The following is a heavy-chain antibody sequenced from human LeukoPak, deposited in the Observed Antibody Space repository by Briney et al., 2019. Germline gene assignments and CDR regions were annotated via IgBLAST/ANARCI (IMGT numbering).Heavy chain of an antibody. J-gene: IGHJ4*01. CDR2: IRQDGGEK. D-gene: IGHD6-13*01. CDR1: GFTFSDYW. Sequence: GGSLRLSCGVSGFTFSDYWMNWVRQAPGKGLEWGASIRQDGGEKYYVDSVKGRFTIARDNTKNSLYLQMSSLRAEDTAVYYCARDGTAPGLYFDLWGQGTLVTVSS. CDR3: ARDGTAPGLYFDL. V-gene: IGHV3-7*01.